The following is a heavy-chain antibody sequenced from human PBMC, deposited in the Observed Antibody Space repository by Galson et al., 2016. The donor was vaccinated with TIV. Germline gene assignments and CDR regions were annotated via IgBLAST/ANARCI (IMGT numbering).Heavy chain of an antibody. Sequence: SVKVSCKASGYSFLSYGMTWVRQAPGRGLEWLGWISAYNGDIKSARKFQGRVTMTTDTSTNTAYMELRSLGSDDTAVYYCATELYCSGISCYYYYGLDVWGHGTTVTVSS. CDR2: ISAYNGDI. D-gene: IGHD2-2*01. CDR1: GYSFLSYG. CDR3: ATELYCSGISCYYYYGLDV. V-gene: IGHV1-18*04. J-gene: IGHJ6*02.